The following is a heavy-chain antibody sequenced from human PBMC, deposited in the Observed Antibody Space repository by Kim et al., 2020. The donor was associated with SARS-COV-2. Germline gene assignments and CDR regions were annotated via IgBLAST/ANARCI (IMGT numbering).Heavy chain of an antibody. V-gene: IGHV3-66*01. CDR3: ARSGAYDSSGYYYYAMDV. Sequence: KGTFTISRDNSKNTLYLQMNSRRAEDTAVYYCARSGAYDSSGYYYYAMDVWGQGTTVTVSS. J-gene: IGHJ6*02. D-gene: IGHD3-22*01.